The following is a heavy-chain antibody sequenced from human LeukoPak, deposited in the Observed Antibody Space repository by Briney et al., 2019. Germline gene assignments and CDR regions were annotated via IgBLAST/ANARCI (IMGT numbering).Heavy chain of an antibody. Sequence: GGSLRLFCAAAGFTFSDYYMRWIRQAPGKGLEWVSYISSSGSTIYYADSVKGRFTISRYNAKNSLYLQMNSLRAEDTAVYYCARDVSDSSAWFDPWGQGTLVTVSS. J-gene: IGHJ5*02. V-gene: IGHV3-11*01. CDR3: ARDVSDSSAWFDP. D-gene: IGHD6-25*01. CDR2: ISSSGSTI. CDR1: GFTFSDYY.